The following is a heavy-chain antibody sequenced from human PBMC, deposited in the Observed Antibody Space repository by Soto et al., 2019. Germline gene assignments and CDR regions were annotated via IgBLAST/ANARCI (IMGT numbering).Heavy chain of an antibody. CDR1: GFTFSSYS. CDR2: ISSSSSTI. D-gene: IGHD3-22*01. CDR3: AKDMGPFCITMLVPRDAFDI. V-gene: IGHV3-48*01. J-gene: IGHJ3*02. Sequence: GGSLRLSCAASGFTFSSYSMNWVRQAPGKGLEWVSYISSSSSTIYYADSVKGRFTISRDNSKNTLYLQMNSLRAEDTAVYYCAKDMGPFCITMLVPRDAFDIPGQGIILTV.